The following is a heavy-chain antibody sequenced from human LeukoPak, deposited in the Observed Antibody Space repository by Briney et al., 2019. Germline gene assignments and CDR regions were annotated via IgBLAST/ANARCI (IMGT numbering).Heavy chain of an antibody. V-gene: IGHV4-59*01. CDR2: IYYSGST. J-gene: IGHJ4*02. CDR3: AWSPRLLWFNY. CDR1: GGSISSYY. Sequence: PSETLSLTCTVSGGSISSYYWSWIRQPPGKGLEWIGYIYYSGSTNYNPSLKSRVTISVDTSKNQFSLKLSSVTAADTAVYYCAWSPRLLWFNYWGQGTLVTVSS. D-gene: IGHD3-10*01.